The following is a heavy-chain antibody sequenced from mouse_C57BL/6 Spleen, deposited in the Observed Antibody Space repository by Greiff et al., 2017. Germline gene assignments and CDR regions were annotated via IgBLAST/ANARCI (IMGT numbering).Heavy chain of an antibody. J-gene: IGHJ4*01. V-gene: IGHV5-16*01. CDR3: ARVGYYRYYAMDY. Sequence: EVKLMESEGGLVQPGSSMKLSCTASGFTFSDYYMAWVRQVPEKGLEWVANINYDGSSTYYLDSLKSRFIISRDNAKNILYLQMSSLKSEDTATYYCARVGYYRYYAMDYWGQGTSVTVSS. CDR1: GFTFSDYY. CDR2: INYDGSST. D-gene: IGHD2-3*01.